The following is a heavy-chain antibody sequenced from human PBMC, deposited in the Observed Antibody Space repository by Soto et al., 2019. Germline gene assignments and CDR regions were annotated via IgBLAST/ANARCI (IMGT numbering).Heavy chain of an antibody. CDR1: GGSISSGGYY. D-gene: IGHD2-15*01. CDR2: IYYSGST. CDR3: ARGYCSGGSCYFDY. J-gene: IGHJ4*02. V-gene: IGHV4-31*03. Sequence: QVQLQESGPGLVEPSQTLSLTCTVSGGSISSGGYYWSWIRQHPGKGLEWIGYIYYSGSTYYNPSLKSRVTISVDTSKNQFSLKLSSVTAADTAVYYCARGYCSGGSCYFDYWGQGTLVTVSS.